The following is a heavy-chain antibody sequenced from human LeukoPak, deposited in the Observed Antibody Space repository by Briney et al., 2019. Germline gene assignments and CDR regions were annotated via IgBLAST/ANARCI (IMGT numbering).Heavy chain of an antibody. CDR2: VYYSGST. V-gene: IGHV4-59*01. CDR1: GGSLTNYC. D-gene: IGHD1-1*01. Sequence: SETLSLTCTVSGGSLTNYCWSWIRLPPGKGLEWIGYVYYSGSTDYNPALKSRVTISVDTSKNQFSLKLTSVTAADTAVYYCARKNGYFDFWGQGTLVTVSS. J-gene: IGHJ4*02. CDR3: ARKNGYFDF.